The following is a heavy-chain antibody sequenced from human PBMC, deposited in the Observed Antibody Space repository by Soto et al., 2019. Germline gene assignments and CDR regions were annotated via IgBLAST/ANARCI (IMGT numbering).Heavy chain of an antibody. CDR2: IWYDGSNK. J-gene: IGHJ6*03. Sequence: GGSLRLSCAASGFTFSSYGMHWVRQAPGKGLEWVAVIWYDGSNKYYADSVKGRFTISRDNSKNTLYLQMNSLRAEDTAVYYCARTMSTMVRGVISYMDVWGKGTTVTVSS. D-gene: IGHD3-10*01. CDR3: ARTMSTMVRGVISYMDV. CDR1: GFTFSSYG. V-gene: IGHV3-33*01.